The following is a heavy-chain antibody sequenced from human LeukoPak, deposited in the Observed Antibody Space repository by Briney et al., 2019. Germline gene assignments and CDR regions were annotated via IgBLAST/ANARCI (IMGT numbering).Heavy chain of an antibody. CDR2: ISGSGGST. CDR1: GFTFSSYA. J-gene: IGHJ4*02. Sequence: GGSLRLSCAASGFTFSSYAMSWVRQAPGKGLEWVSAISGSGGSTYYADSVKGRFTISRDNSKNTLYLQMNSLRAEDTAVYYCAKDTITLEWFNRTPFDYWGQGTLVTVSS. CDR3: AKDTITLEWFNRTPFDY. V-gene: IGHV3-23*01. D-gene: IGHD3-3*01.